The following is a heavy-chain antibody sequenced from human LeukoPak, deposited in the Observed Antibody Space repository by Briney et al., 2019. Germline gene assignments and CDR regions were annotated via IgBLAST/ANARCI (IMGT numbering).Heavy chain of an antibody. CDR1: GYTFTSYA. CDR2: INAGNGNT. V-gene: IGHV1-3*01. D-gene: IGHD1-7*01. Sequence: TSVKVSCKASGYTFTSYAMHWVRQAPGQRLEWMGWINAGNGNTKYSQKFQGRVTITRDASASTAYMELSSLRSEDTAVYYCATVLLELAYYFDYWGQGTLVTVSS. J-gene: IGHJ4*02. CDR3: ATVLLELAYYFDY.